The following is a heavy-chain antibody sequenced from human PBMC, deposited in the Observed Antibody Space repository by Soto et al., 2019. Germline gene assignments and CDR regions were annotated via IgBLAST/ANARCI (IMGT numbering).Heavy chain of an antibody. J-gene: IGHJ6*02. Sequence: PASSLRLSCAASGFTFSSYAMSWVLQAPGTGLEWVSAISGSGGSTDYADSVKGRFTISRGNSNNTLYLQMNSLRAAATAVYYCAKGPEVRRHPLSYGMDVWGQGTTVTVSS. CDR2: ISGSGGST. CDR3: AKGPEVRRHPLSYGMDV. CDR1: GFTFSSYA. D-gene: IGHD3-10*01. V-gene: IGHV3-23*01.